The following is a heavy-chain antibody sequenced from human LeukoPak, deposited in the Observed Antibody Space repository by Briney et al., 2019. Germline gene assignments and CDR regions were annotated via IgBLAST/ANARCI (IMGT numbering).Heavy chain of an antibody. CDR1: GGSISSITYY. J-gene: IGHJ4*02. V-gene: IGHV4-39*07. CDR3: ARLFGNYQNYFDY. CDR2: MYYRGNT. Sequence: PSETLSLTCTVSGGSISSITYYWGWIRQPPGKGLEWVGHMYYRGNTFYNPSLKSRVTISVDTSKNQFSLKLRSVTAADTAVYYCARLFGNYQNYFDYWGQGTLVTVSS. D-gene: IGHD1-7*01.